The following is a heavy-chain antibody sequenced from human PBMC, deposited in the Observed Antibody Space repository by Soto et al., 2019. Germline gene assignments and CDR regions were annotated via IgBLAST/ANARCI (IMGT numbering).Heavy chain of an antibody. CDR2: ISGSGGST. Sequence: EVQLLESGGGLVQPGGSLRLSCAASGFTFSSYAMSWVRQAPGKGLEWVSAISGSGGSTYYADSVKGRFTISRDNSKNTLYLQMNSLRAEDTAVYYCVKDYYYDSSGYYYWGQGTLVTVSS. CDR3: VKDYYYDSSGYYY. V-gene: IGHV3-23*01. J-gene: IGHJ4*02. CDR1: GFTFSSYA. D-gene: IGHD3-22*01.